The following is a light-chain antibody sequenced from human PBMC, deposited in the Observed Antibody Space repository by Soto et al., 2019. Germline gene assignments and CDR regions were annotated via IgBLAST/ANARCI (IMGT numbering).Light chain of an antibody. J-gene: IGLJ1*01. CDR3: SSYTTSNTRQIV. CDR1: SSDVGGYNY. CDR2: DVS. V-gene: IGLV2-14*01. Sequence: QSALTQPASLSGSPGQSITISCTGTSSDVGGYNYVSWYQQHPGKAPKLMIYDVSNRPSGVSNRFSGSKSGNTASLTISGLQAEDEADYYCSSYTTSNTRQIVFGTGTKVTVL.